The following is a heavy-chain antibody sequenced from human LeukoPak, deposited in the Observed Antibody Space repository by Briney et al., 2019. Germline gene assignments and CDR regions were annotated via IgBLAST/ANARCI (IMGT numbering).Heavy chain of an antibody. CDR2: INHSGST. J-gene: IGHJ4*02. CDR3: ARGAPSDY. V-gene: IGHV4-34*01. Sequence: PSETLSLTCAVYGGSFSGYYWSWIRQPPGKGLEWIGEINHSGSTNYNPSLKSRVTISVDTSKNQFSLKLSSVTAADTAVYYCARGAPSDYWGQGTLVTVSS. CDR1: GGSFSGYY.